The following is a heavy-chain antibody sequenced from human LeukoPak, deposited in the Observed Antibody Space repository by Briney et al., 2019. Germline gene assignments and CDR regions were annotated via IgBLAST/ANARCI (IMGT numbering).Heavy chain of an antibody. CDR2: IYYSGST. CDR1: GGSISSGGYY. Sequence: PSETLSLTCTVSGGSISSGGYYWSWIRQHPGKGLGWIGYIYYSGSTYYNPSLRRRVTISVDTSKNQFSLKLSSVTAADTAVYYCAVGGGYCSGGSCLDYYFDYWGQGTLVTVSS. CDR3: AVGGGYCSGGSCLDYYFDY. J-gene: IGHJ4*02. D-gene: IGHD2-15*01. V-gene: IGHV4-31*03.